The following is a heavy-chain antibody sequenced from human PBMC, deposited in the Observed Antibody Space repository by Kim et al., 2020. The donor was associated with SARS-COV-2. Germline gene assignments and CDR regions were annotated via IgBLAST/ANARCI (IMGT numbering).Heavy chain of an antibody. V-gene: IGHV7-4-1*02. CDR2: INTNTGNP. J-gene: IGHJ4*02. Sequence: ASVKVSCKASGYTFTSYAMNWVRQAPGQGLEWMGWINTNTGNPTYAQGFTGRFVFSLDTSVSTAYLQISSLKAEDTAVYYRARGKSSGGILTGYYWGQGTLVTVSS. D-gene: IGHD3-9*01. CDR1: GYTFTSYA. CDR3: ARGKSSGGILTGYY.